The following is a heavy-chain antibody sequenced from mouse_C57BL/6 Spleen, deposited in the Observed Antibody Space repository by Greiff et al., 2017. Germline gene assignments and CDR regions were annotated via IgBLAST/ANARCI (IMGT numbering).Heavy chain of an antibody. D-gene: IGHD1-1*01. CDR2: INPYNGGT. CDR1: GYAFTDYY. Sequence: VQLQQSGPVLVKPGASVKMSCKASGYAFTDYYMNWVKQSHGKSLEWIGVINPYNGGTSYNQKFKGKATLTVEKSSSTAYMELNSLTSEDSAVYYCAYYVYFDYWGQGTTLTVSS. CDR3: AYYVYFDY. V-gene: IGHV1-19*01. J-gene: IGHJ2*01.